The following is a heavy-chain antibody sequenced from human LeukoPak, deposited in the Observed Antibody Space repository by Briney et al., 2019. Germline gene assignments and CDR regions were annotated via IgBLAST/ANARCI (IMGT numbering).Heavy chain of an antibody. D-gene: IGHD6-19*01. CDR2: IKKDGSEE. Sequence: PGGSLRLSCTASGFIFSTSWMSWVRQTPGKGREWVANIKKDGSEEYYVDSVKTRFTISRDNAKNSLYLQLNSLIVEDTAVYSCARLSTSVAGGDHWGQGTLVTVSS. CDR1: GFIFSTSW. V-gene: IGHV3-7*01. J-gene: IGHJ4*02. CDR3: ARLSTSVAGGDH.